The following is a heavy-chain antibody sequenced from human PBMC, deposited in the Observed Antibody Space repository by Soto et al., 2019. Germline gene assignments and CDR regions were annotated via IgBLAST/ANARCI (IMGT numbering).Heavy chain of an antibody. Sequence: SQTLSLTCAISGDSVSSNSAAWNWIRQSPSRGLEWLGRTYYRSKWYNDYAVSVKSRITINPDTSKNQFSLQLNSVTPEDTAVYYCARSSYYDFWSGYFARQYYYYYYYMDGWGKGTTVTVSS. D-gene: IGHD3-3*01. J-gene: IGHJ6*03. CDR2: TYYRSKWYN. CDR1: GDSVSSNSAA. CDR3: ARSSYYDFWSGYFARQYYYYYYYMDG. V-gene: IGHV6-1*01.